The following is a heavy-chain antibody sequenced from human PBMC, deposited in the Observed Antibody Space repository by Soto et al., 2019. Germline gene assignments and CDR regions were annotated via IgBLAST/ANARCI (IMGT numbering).Heavy chain of an antibody. CDR1: GGSISSGGYS. J-gene: IGHJ5*02. V-gene: IGHV4-30-2*01. CDR3: ARDDYYDSSGYYPSWLDP. D-gene: IGHD3-22*01. CDR2: IYHSGST. Sequence: SETLSLTCAVSGGSISSGGYSWSWIRQPPGKGLEWIGYIYHSGSTYYNPSPKSRVTISVDRSKNQFSLKLSSVTDADTAVYYCARDDYYDSSGYYPSWLDPWGQAALVTVSS.